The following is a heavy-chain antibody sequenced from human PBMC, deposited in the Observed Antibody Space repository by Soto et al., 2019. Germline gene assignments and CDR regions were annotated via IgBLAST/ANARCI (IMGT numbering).Heavy chain of an antibody. CDR2: IIPILGIA. J-gene: IGHJ4*02. CDR1: GGTISSYT. D-gene: IGHD2-2*01. Sequence: QVQLVQSGAEVKKPGSSVKVSCKASGGTISSYTISWVRQAPGQGLEWMGRIIPILGIANYAQKFQGRVTITANKSTSSAYMELSSLRSEDTAVYYCARDTYCSSTSCYDYWGQGTLVTVSS. V-gene: IGHV1-69*08. CDR3: ARDTYCSSTSCYDY.